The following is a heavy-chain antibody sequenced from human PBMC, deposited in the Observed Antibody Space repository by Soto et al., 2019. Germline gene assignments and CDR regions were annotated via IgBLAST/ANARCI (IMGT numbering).Heavy chain of an antibody. J-gene: IGHJ4*02. Sequence: SVKVSCKASGGTFXSYAISWVRQAPGQGLEWMGGIIPIFGTANYAQKFQGRVTITADESTSTAYMELSSLRSEDTAVYYCAATYSSGRYPLDYWGQGTLVTVSS. V-gene: IGHV1-69*13. CDR2: IIPIFGTA. CDR3: AATYSSGRYPLDY. D-gene: IGHD6-19*01. CDR1: GGTFXSYA.